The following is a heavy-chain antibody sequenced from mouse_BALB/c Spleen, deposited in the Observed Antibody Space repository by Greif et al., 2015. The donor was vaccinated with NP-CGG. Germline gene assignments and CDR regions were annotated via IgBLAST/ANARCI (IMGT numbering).Heavy chain of an antibody. D-gene: IGHD2-1*01. CDR2: IRNKANGYTT. J-gene: IGHJ3*01. V-gene: IGHV7-3*02. Sequence: EVQLVESGGGLVQPGGSLRLSCATSGFTFTDYYMSWVRQPPGKALEWLGFIRNKANGYTTEYSASVKGRFTISRDNSHSIRYNQKNTLRAEDSATDYCARTSDGNYGLCAYWDQGALVTVAA. CDR1: GFTFTDYY. CDR3: ARTSDGNYGLCAY.